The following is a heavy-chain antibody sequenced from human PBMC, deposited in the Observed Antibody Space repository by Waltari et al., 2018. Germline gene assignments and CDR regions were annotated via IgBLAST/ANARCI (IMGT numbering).Heavy chain of an antibody. J-gene: IGHJ4*02. Sequence: EVQLVQSGAEGKKPGESLKISCKGSGYSFTSYWIGWVRQMPGKGLEWMGITESGDSDTRYSPSFQGTVNTSAYKSISTAYLQWSSLKASDTAMYYCARLGQQLVVEFDYWGQGTLVTVSS. CDR3: ARLGQQLVVEFDY. D-gene: IGHD6-13*01. CDR1: GYSFTSYW. CDR2: TESGDSDT. V-gene: IGHV5-51*03.